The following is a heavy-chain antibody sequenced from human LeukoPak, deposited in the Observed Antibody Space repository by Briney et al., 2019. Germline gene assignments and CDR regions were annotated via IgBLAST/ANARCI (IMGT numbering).Heavy chain of an antibody. J-gene: IGHJ5*02. Sequence: SETLSLTCAVYGGSYSGYYWRWIRQPPGKGREWIGEINHSGSNNYNPSLKRRVTISVDTPKNRFSLELSSVTAADTAVYYCARHEGNWNNWCDPWGQGTLVTVSS. CDR2: INHSGSN. D-gene: IGHD1-20*01. CDR3: ARHEGNWNNWCDP. V-gene: IGHV4-34*01. CDR1: GGSYSGYY.